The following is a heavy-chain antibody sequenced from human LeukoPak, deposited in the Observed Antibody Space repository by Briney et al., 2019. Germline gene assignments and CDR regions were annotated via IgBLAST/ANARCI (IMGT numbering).Heavy chain of an antibody. CDR3: ARGRRQWLTRHAFDI. Sequence: PGGSLRLSCAASGFTFSNYALHWVRQAPGKGLEWVAVISYDDTNKYYVDSVKGRFTISRDNSKNTLYLQMNSLRAEDTAVYYCARGRRQWLTRHAFDIWGQGTMVTVSS. D-gene: IGHD6-19*01. CDR1: GFTFSNYA. CDR2: ISYDDTNK. V-gene: IGHV3-30*04. J-gene: IGHJ3*02.